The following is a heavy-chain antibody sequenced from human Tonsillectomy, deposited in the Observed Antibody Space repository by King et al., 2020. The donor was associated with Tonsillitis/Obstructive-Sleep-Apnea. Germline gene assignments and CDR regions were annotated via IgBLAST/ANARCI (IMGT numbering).Heavy chain of an antibody. CDR1: GASISSNNW. CDR2: IYHSGST. V-gene: IGHV4-4*02. J-gene: IGHJ4*02. CDR3: ARVRIAVATYYFDY. D-gene: IGHD6-19*01. Sequence: VQLQESGPGLVKPSGTLSLTCAVCGASISSNNWWSWVRQPPGKGLEWIGEIYHSGSTNYNPSLKSRVTISVDKSKNQFSLKLSSVTAADTAVYYCARVRIAVATYYFDYWGQGTLVTVSS.